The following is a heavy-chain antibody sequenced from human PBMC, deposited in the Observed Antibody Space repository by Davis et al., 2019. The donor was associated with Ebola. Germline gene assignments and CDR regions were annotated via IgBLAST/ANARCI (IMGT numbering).Heavy chain of an antibody. V-gene: IGHV3-23*01. CDR2: NHGSGGST. D-gene: IGHD3-10*02. CDR3: ATDLYGDDF. Sequence: GESLKISCAASGFTFSSYAMSWVRQAPGKGLEWVSGNHGSGGSTYYADSVKGRFTISRDNSKNTLYLQMNSLRAEDTAVYFCATDLYGDDFWGQGTLVTVSS. CDR1: GFTFSSYA. J-gene: IGHJ4*02.